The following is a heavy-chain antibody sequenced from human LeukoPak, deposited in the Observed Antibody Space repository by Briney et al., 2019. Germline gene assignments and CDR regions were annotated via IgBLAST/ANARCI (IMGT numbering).Heavy chain of an antibody. D-gene: IGHD5-24*01. CDR1: GFTFSSEP. J-gene: IGHJ3*02. CDR2: IRSGGDNI. Sequence: GGSQRLSCATSGFTFSSEPMNWVRQAPGKGLEWVAHIRSGGDNIHYVDSVRGRFTISRDNAKKSLYLQMNSLRAEDTAVYYCVRDVQFAFDIWGQGTMVTVSS. V-gene: IGHV3-48*01. CDR3: VRDVQFAFDI.